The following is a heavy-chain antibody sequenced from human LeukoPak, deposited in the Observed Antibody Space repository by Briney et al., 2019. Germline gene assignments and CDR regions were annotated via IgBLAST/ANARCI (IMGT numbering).Heavy chain of an antibody. V-gene: IGHV4-30-2*01. CDR3: ARYPVGHGAFDI. CDR2: IYHSGST. Sequence: SETLSLTCTASGGSISSGGYYWSWIRQPPGKGLEWIGYIYHSGSTYYNPSLKSRVTISVDRSKNQFSLKLSSVTAADTAVYYCARYPVGHGAFDIWGQGTMVTVSS. CDR1: GGSISSGGYY. J-gene: IGHJ3*02. D-gene: IGHD1-26*01.